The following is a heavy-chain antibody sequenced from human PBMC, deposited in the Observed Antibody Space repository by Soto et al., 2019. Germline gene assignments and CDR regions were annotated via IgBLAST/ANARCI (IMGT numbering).Heavy chain of an antibody. Sequence: PGGSLRLSCAASGFSVSTNYMSWVRRAPGKGLEWVSVIYSGDSTYYADSVKGRFTISRHNSENTLSLQMNSLRAEDTAVYYCARDKGLGYCSGGSCYSVYMDVWGKGTTVTVSS. CDR1: GFSVSTNY. D-gene: IGHD2-15*01. J-gene: IGHJ6*03. V-gene: IGHV3-53*04. CDR3: ARDKGLGYCSGGSCYSVYMDV. CDR2: IYSGDST.